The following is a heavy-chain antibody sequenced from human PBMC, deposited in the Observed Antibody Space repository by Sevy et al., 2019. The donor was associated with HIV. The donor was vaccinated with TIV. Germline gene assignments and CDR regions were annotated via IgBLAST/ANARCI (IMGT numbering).Heavy chain of an antibody. J-gene: IGHJ3*02. D-gene: IGHD3-3*01. CDR2: INPNSGGT. V-gene: IGHV1-2*02. CDR1: GYTFTGYY. CDR3: ARGVITPFGVAFDAFNI. Sequence: ASVKVSCKASGYTFTGYYMHWVRQAPGQGLEWMGWINPNSGGTRFAQKFQGRVTMTRDTSISTAYMELSRLRSDDTAVYYCARGVITPFGVAFDAFNIWGQGTMVTVSS.